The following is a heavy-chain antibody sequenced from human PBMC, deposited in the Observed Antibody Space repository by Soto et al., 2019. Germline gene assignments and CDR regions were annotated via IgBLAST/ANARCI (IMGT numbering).Heavy chain of an antibody. J-gene: IGHJ3*02. V-gene: IGHV3-15*01. CDR2: IKSKTDGGTT. CDR1: GFTFSNAW. D-gene: IGHD3-10*01. Sequence: GGSLRLSCAASGFTFSNAWMSWVRQAPGKGLEWVGRIKSKTDGGTTDYAAHVKGRFTISRDDSKNTLYLQMNSLKTEDTAVYYCTTDLDFFLWFGELDAFDIWGQGTMVTVSS. CDR3: TTDLDFFLWFGELDAFDI.